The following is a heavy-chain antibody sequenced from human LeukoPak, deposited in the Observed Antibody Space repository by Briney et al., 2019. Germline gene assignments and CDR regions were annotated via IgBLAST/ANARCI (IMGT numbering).Heavy chain of an antibody. J-gene: IGHJ6*03. V-gene: IGHV3-48*01. CDR2: ISSSSSTI. CDR3: ARRADGSGSSNYYYYMDV. D-gene: IGHD3-10*01. Sequence: PGGSLRLSCAASGFTLSSYSMNWVRQAPGKGLEWVSYISSSSSTIYYADSVKGRFTISRDNAKNSLYLQMNSLRAEDTAVYYCARRADGSGSSNYYYYMDVWGKGTTVTVSS. CDR1: GFTLSSYS.